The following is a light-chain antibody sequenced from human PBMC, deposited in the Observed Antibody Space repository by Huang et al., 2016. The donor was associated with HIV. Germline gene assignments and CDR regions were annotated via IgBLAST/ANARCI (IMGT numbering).Light chain of an antibody. V-gene: IGKV1D-13*01. CDR1: QGISNT. CDR2: DAS. CDR3: QQFNHYPLT. J-gene: IGKJ4*01. Sequence: QLTQSPSSLSASVGDRVTITCRASQGISNTLAWYQQKPGKAPKLLLYDASSLQTGAPSRFSGSGSGTDVTLTISSLQPEDCATYYCQQFNHYPLTFGGGTKVEIE.